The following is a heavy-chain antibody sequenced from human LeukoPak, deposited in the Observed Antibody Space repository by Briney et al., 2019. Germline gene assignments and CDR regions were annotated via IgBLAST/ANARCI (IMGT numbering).Heavy chain of an antibody. D-gene: IGHD3-10*01. J-gene: IGHJ6*03. CDR1: AFSFSDYN. V-gene: IGHV3-23*01. Sequence: GGSLRLSCAASAFSFSDYNMNWVRQAPGKGLEWVSAISGSGGSTYYADSVKGRFTISRDNSKNTLYLQMNSLRAEDTAVYYCAKVGKYYGSGSYRVYYYYMDVWGKGTTVTVSS. CDR2: ISGSGGST. CDR3: AKVGKYYGSGSYRVYYYYMDV.